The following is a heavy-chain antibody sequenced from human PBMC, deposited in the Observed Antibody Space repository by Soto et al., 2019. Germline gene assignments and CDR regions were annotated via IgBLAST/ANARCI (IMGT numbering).Heavy chain of an antibody. D-gene: IGHD2-2*01. Sequence: ASVKVSCKASGYTFTSYGISWVRQAPGQGLEWMGWISAYNGNTNYAQKLQGRVTMTTDKSTSTADMELRSLRSDDTAVYYCASAGGYCSSTSCYCLDPWGQGTLVTVSS. CDR2: ISAYNGNT. J-gene: IGHJ5*02. V-gene: IGHV1-18*01. CDR1: GYTFTSYG. CDR3: ASAGGYCSSTSCYCLDP.